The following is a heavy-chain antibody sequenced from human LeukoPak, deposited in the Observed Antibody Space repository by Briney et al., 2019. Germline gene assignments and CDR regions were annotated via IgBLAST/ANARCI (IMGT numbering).Heavy chain of an antibody. V-gene: IGHV1-2*06. J-gene: IGHJ4*02. CDR3: AKDSSSGWYGGPLL. CDR1: GYTFTGYY. CDR2: INPNSGGT. D-gene: IGHD6-19*01. Sequence: EASVKVSCKASGYTFTGYYMHWVRQAPGQGLEWMGRINPNSGGTNYAQKFQGRVTMTRDTSISTAYMELSRLRSDDTAVYYCAKDSSSGWYGGPLLWGQGTLVTVSS.